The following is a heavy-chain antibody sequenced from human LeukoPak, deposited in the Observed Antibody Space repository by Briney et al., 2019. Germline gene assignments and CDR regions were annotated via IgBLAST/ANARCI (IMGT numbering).Heavy chain of an antibody. CDR2: IYYSGST. V-gene: IGHV4-59*01. D-gene: IGHD4-17*01. CDR1: GGSISSYY. J-gene: IGHJ6*02. Sequence: PSETLSLTCTVSGGSISSYYWSWIRQPPGKGLEWIGYIYYSGSTNYNPSLKSRVTISVDTSKNQFSLKLSSVTAADTAVYYCARLGHGDYLGGMDVWGQGTTVTVSS. CDR3: ARLGHGDYLGGMDV.